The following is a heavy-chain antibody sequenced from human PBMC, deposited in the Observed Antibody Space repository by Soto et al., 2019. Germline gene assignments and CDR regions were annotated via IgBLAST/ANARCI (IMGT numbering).Heavy chain of an antibody. V-gene: IGHV4-39*01. Sequence: PLETLSLTCTVSGGSISSSSYYWGWIRQPPGKGLEWIANIFYSGSTYYNPYLESRITVSVDTPKNQIYLKLSSVTAADTAVYYCARGNCSSTSCYYDYWGQGTLVTVSS. CDR3: ARGNCSSTSCYYDY. J-gene: IGHJ4*02. CDR2: IFYSGST. CDR1: GGSISSSSYY. D-gene: IGHD2-2*01.